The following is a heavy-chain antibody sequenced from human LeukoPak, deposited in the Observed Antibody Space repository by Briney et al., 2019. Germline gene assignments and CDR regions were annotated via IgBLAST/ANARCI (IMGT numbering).Heavy chain of an antibody. D-gene: IGHD6-19*01. CDR2: ISSSGSTI. V-gene: IGHV3-11*01. CDR3: ASPVIAVAGSNYYGMDV. J-gene: IGHJ6*02. CDR1: GFTFSDYY. Sequence: GGSLRLSCAASGFTFSDYYMSWIRQAPGKGLEWVSYISSSGSTIYYADSVKGRFTISRDNAKNSLYLRMNSLRAEDTAVYYCASPVIAVAGSNYYGMDVWGQGTTVTVSS.